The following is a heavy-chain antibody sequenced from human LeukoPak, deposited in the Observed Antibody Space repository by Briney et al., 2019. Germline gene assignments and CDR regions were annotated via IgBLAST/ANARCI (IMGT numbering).Heavy chain of an antibody. D-gene: IGHD3-22*01. Sequence: SETLSLTCTVSGGSISSYYWSWIRQPPGKGLEWIGYIYYSGSTNYNPSLKSRVTISVDTSKNQFSLKLSSVTAADTAVYYCAREAFDDSSGYYYFDYWGQGTLVTVSS. CDR3: AREAFDDSSGYYYFDY. V-gene: IGHV4-59*12. CDR2: IYYSGST. CDR1: GGSISSYY. J-gene: IGHJ4*02.